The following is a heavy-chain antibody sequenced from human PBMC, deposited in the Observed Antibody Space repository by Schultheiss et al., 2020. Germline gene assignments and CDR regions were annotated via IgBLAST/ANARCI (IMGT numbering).Heavy chain of an antibody. CDR3: ARSSGSLIDY. CDR2: IKQDASEK. Sequence: GGSLRLSCAASGFTFSNYWMTWVRQAPGKGLEWVANIKQDASEKHYVDSVKGRFTISRHNSKNTLYLQMNSLRAEDTAVYYCARSSGSLIDYWGQGTLVTVSS. J-gene: IGHJ4*02. CDR1: GFTFSNYW. V-gene: IGHV3-7*05. D-gene: IGHD3-22*01.